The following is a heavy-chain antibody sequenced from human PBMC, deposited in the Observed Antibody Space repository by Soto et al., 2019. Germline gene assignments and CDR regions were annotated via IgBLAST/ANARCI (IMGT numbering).Heavy chain of an antibody. CDR2: IYHSGST. CDR1: GGSITSRYW. V-gene: IGHV4-4*02. Sequence: SETLSLTCAVSGGSITSRYWWSWVRQSPGKGLEWIGEIYHSGSTNYNPSLKSRVTISVDKSKNQFSLNLSSVTAADTAVYYCARDQNGSGNYYTRYFDYWGQGTLVTVS. J-gene: IGHJ4*02. CDR3: ARDQNGSGNYYTRYFDY. D-gene: IGHD3-10*01.